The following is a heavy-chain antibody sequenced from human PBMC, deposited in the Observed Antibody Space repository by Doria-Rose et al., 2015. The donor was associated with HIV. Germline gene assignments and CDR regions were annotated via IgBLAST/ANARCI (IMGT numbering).Heavy chain of an antibody. CDR3: ARIKSSRWYHKYYFDF. J-gene: IGHJ4*02. CDR2: ILSDDER. Sequence: SGPVLVKPTETLTLTCTVSGVSLSSPGMGVSWIRQTPGKALEWLANILSDDERSYKTSLKSRLTISRGTSKSQVVLTMTDMDPVDTATYYCARIKSSRWYHKYYFDFWGQGTLVIVSA. D-gene: IGHD6-13*01. CDR1: GVSLSSPGMG. V-gene: IGHV2-26*01.